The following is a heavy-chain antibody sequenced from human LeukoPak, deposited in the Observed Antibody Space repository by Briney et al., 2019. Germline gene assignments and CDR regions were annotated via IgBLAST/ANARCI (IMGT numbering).Heavy chain of an antibody. V-gene: IGHV3-23*01. CDR2: ISGNGGST. CDR1: GFTFASYA. J-gene: IGHJ4*02. D-gene: IGHD6-13*01. CDR3: AKAPLVGIAAAGGAFFY. Sequence: GGSLRLSCAASGFTFASYAMSWVRQAPGKGLEWVSAISGNGGSTYYADSVKGRFSISRDNSKNTLYLQMNSLRAEDTALYYCAKAPLVGIAAAGGAFFYWGQGTLDTVSS.